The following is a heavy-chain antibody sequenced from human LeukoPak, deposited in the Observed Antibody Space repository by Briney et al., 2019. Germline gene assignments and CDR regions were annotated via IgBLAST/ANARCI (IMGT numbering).Heavy chain of an antibody. D-gene: IGHD3-3*01. J-gene: IGHJ4*02. CDR3: AKDRLDYDFWSGYYYY. CDR1: GFTFSSYW. V-gene: IGHV3-74*01. Sequence: GGSLRLSCAASGFTFSSYWMHWVRQAPGKGLVWVSRINSDGSSTSYADSVKGRFTISRDNAKNTLYLQMNSLRAEDTAVYYCAKDRLDYDFWSGYYYYWGQGTLVTVSS. CDR2: INSDGSST.